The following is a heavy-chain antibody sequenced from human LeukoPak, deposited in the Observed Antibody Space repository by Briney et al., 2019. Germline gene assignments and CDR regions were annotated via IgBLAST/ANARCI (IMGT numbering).Heavy chain of an antibody. CDR3: ARDGLGNAFDI. J-gene: IGHJ3*02. D-gene: IGHD3-22*01. CDR2: INTNTGNP. Sequence: GASVKVSCKASGNTLTSYAMNWVRQAPGQGLEWMGWINTNTGNPTYAQGFTGRFVFSLDTFVSTAYLQISSLKAEDTAVYYCARDGLGNAFDIWGQGTMVTVSS. V-gene: IGHV7-4-1*02. CDR1: GNTLTSYA.